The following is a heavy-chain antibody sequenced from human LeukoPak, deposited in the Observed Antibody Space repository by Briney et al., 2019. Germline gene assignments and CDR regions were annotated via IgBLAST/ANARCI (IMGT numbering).Heavy chain of an antibody. CDR1: GFTFSSYA. Sequence: GGSLRLSCAASGFTFSSYAVHWVRQAPGKGLEWVALISYDGSNKDYADSVKGRFAISRDNSKNTVFLQMNSLRAEDTAVYYCASDSPSNGLDVWGQGTTVTVSS. J-gene: IGHJ6*02. CDR3: ASDSPSNGLDV. V-gene: IGHV3-30*09. CDR2: ISYDGSNK.